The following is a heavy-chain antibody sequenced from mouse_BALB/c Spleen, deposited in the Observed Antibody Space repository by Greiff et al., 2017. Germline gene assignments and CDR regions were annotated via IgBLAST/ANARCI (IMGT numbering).Heavy chain of an antibody. V-gene: IGHV3-2*02. Sequence: ESGPGLVKPSQSLSLTCTVTGYSITSDYAWNWIRQFPGNKLEWMGYISYSGSTSYNPSLKSRISITRDTSKNQFFLQLNSVTTEDTATYYCARKDYYGYFDYWGQGTTLTVSS. D-gene: IGHD1-1*01. CDR1: GYSITSDYA. CDR3: ARKDYYGYFDY. CDR2: ISYSGST. J-gene: IGHJ2*01.